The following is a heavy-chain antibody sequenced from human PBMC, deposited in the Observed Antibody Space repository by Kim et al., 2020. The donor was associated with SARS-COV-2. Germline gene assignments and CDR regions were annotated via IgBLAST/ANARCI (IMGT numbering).Heavy chain of an antibody. V-gene: IGHV1-69*13. CDR2: IIPIFGTA. CDR3: ARPSHYYDSSGYYYAMDV. D-gene: IGHD3-22*01. Sequence: SVKVSCKASGGTFSSYAISWVRQAPGQGLEWMGGIIPIFGTANYAQKFQGRVTITADESTSTAYMELSSLRSEDTAVYYCARPSHYYDSSGYYYAMDVWGKGTTVTVSS. J-gene: IGHJ6*04. CDR1: GGTFSSYA.